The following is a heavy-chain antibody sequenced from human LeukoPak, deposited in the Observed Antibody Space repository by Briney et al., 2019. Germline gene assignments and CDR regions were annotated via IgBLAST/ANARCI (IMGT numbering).Heavy chain of an antibody. CDR2: INDSGST. V-gene: IGHV4-34*01. CDR1: GGSLSGYY. Sequence: SETLSLTCAVYGGSLSGYYWSWIRQPPGKGLEWIGEINDSGSTDYNPSLKSRVTISVDTSKNQFSLKVSSVTAADTAVYYCARGRYSGYDQPFDYWGQGTLVTVSS. D-gene: IGHD5-12*01. J-gene: IGHJ4*02. CDR3: ARGRYSGYDQPFDY.